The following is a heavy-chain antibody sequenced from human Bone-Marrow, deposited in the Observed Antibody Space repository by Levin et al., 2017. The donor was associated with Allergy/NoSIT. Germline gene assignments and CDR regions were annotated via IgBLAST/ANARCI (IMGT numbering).Heavy chain of an antibody. D-gene: IGHD5-12*01. V-gene: IGHV3-11*01. Sequence: PGGSLRLSCAASGFTFSDYYMSWIRQAPGKGLEWVSYISSSGSTIYYADSVKGRFTISRDNAKNSLYLQMNSLRAEDTAVYYCARDSGDIVADAFDIWGQGTMVTVSS. CDR1: GFTFSDYY. J-gene: IGHJ3*02. CDR2: ISSSGSTI. CDR3: ARDSGDIVADAFDI.